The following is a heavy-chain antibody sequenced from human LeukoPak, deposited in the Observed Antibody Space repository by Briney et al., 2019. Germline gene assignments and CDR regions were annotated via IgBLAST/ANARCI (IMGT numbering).Heavy chain of an antibody. D-gene: IGHD3-3*01. J-gene: IGHJ4*02. V-gene: IGHV3-74*01. CDR3: VGSTSGRNVL. CDR2: INVGGTRT. Sequence: GGCLRLSSAASGFTFSKYWVHWVRQAPGKGLVWVSRINVGGTRTDYADSVRGRFTISRDNAKNTLYLQMNGLTVEDTAIYYCVGSTSGRNVLWGQGTLVSASA. CDR1: GFTFSKYW.